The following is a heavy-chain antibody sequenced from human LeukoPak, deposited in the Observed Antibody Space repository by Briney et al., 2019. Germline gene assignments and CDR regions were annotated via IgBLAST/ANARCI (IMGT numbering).Heavy chain of an antibody. Sequence: PSETLSLTCAVYGVSFTDYYWSWIRQPPEKGLEWIGEINHSGSTNYNPSLKSRLSISVDTSKNQFSLKLSSVTAADTALYYCARSDPGGYCSGGSCYPFLDFWGQGTLVTVSS. D-gene: IGHD2-15*01. V-gene: IGHV4-34*01. CDR2: INHSGST. J-gene: IGHJ4*02. CDR3: ARSDPGGYCSGGSCYPFLDF. CDR1: GVSFTDYY.